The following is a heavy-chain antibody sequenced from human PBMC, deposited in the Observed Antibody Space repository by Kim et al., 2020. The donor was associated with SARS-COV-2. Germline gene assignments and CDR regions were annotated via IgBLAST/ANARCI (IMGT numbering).Heavy chain of an antibody. J-gene: IGHJ4*02. CDR3: TTEDCRFSSCYSDY. CDR2: VKSRTNGGTT. Sequence: GGSLRLSCAASGFTFKNVWMTWVRQAPGKGLEWVGRVKSRTNGGTTDYAAPVKGRFIISRDDSKNTLYLQMNSLKTEDTAVYYCTTEDCRFSSCYSDYWGQGTPVAVSS. D-gene: IGHD2-2*01. V-gene: IGHV3-15*01. CDR1: GFTFKNVW.